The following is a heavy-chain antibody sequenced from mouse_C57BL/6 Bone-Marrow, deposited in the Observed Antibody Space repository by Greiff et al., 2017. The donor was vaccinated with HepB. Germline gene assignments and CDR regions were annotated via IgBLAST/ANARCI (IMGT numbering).Heavy chain of an antibody. J-gene: IGHJ4*01. CDR3: ARDFYDYDDGYYYAMDY. CDR1: GFTFSDFY. CDR2: SRNKANDYTT. V-gene: IGHV7-1*01. D-gene: IGHD2-4*01. Sequence: EVKLVESGGGLVQSGRSLRLSCATSGFTFSDFYMEWVRQAPGKGLEWIAASRNKANDYTTEYSASVKGRFIVSRDTSQSILYLQMNALRAEDTAIYYCARDFYDYDDGYYYAMDYWGQGTSVTVSS.